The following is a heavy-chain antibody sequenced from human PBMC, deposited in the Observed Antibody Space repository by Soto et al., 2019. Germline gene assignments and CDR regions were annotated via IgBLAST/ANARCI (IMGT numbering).Heavy chain of an antibody. J-gene: IGHJ4*02. CDR2: IYRTGST. CDR3: ASRVPGTSVDY. Sequence: PSETLSLTCAVSGGSFTSNNWWTWVRHPPGQGLEWIGEIYRTGSTNYNPSLKNRVTISLDKSANQFSLKVTSLTAADTAVSYCASRVPGTSVDYWGQGTLVTVSS. D-gene: IGHD1-7*01. V-gene: IGHV4-4*02. CDR1: GGSFTSNNW.